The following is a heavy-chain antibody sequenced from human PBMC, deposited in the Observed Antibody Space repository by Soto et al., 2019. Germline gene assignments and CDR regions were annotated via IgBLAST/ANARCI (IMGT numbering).Heavy chain of an antibody. J-gene: IGHJ6*02. CDR2: ISYDGSNK. CDR3: ARGEGIFRMDV. CDR1: GFTFSSYA. Sequence: QVQLVESGGGVVQPGRSLRLSCAASGFTFSSYAMHWVRQAPGKGLEWVAVISYDGSNKYYADSVKGRFTISRDNSKNTLYLQMNRLRAEDTAVYYCARGEGIFRMDVWGQGTTVTVSS. D-gene: IGHD3-3*01. V-gene: IGHV3-30-3*01.